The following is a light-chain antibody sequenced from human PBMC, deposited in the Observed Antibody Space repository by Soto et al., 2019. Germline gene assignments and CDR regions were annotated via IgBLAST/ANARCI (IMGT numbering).Light chain of an antibody. CDR1: QNINSW. Sequence: DIQMTQSPSTLSASVGDRVTITCRASQNINSWLAWYQQKPGKAPKLLVYDASILQSGVPSRFSGSGSGTEFTLTISSLRPDDFATYYCQQYNTFSRYTFGQGTKLEIK. CDR3: QQYNTFSRYT. J-gene: IGKJ2*01. V-gene: IGKV1-5*01. CDR2: DAS.